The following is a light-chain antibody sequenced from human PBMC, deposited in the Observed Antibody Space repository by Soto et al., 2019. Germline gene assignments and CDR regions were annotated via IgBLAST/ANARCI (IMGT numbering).Light chain of an antibody. CDR2: GAS. J-gene: IGKJ1*01. Sequence: EIVLTQSPGTLSLSPGERATLSCRVSQSISSSYLAWYQQKPGQAPRLLIYGASSRATGIPDRFSGSGSGTDFTLTISRLEPEDFAVYYCQQYGSSQTFGPGTKVEIK. CDR1: QSISSSY. CDR3: QQYGSSQT. V-gene: IGKV3-20*01.